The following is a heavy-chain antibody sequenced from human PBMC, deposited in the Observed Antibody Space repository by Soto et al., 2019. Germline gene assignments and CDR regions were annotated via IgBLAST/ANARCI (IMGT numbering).Heavy chain of an antibody. J-gene: IGHJ5*02. CDR2: ISGYNANT. CDR3: ARDPSPPDGPLLSVDP. D-gene: IGHD2-15*01. V-gene: IGHV1-18*01. Sequence: ASVKVSCKGSGYTFNSFGISWVRQAPGQGLEWMGWISGYNANTKYAQKFQGRVTMTTDTSTSTAYMDLRSLRSDDTAVYYCARDPSPPDGPLLSVDPWGQGTLVTVSS. CDR1: GYTFNSFG.